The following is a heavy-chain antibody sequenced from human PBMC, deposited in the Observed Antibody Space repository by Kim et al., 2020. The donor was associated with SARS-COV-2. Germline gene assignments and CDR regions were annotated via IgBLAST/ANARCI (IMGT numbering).Heavy chain of an antibody. CDR3: TREEGSGWSDY. V-gene: IGHV3-49*02. CDR2: T. J-gene: IGHJ4*02. D-gene: IGHD6-19*01. Sequence: TEYAASVKGRFTISRDDSKSIAYLQMNSLKTGDTAVYYCTREEGSGWSDYWGQGTLVTVSS.